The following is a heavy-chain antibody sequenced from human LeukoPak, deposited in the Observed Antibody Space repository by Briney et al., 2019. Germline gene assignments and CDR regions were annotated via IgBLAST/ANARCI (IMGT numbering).Heavy chain of an antibody. V-gene: IGHV1-18*01. CDR3: ARVPNYYDSSGS. CDR2: ISAYNGNT. J-gene: IGHJ4*02. CDR1: GYTFTNYG. Sequence: ASVKVSCKASGYTFTNYGISWVRQAPGQGLEWMGWISAYNGNTNYAQKLQGRVTMTTDTSTSTAYMELRSLRSDDTAVYYCARVPNYYDSSGSWGQGTLVTVSS. D-gene: IGHD3-22*01.